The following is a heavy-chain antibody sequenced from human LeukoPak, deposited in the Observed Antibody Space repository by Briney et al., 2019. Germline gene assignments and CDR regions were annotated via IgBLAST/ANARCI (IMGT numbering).Heavy chain of an antibody. D-gene: IGHD3-22*01. Sequence: GRCLRLSCAASGFTFSSYAVHWVRQAPGKGLEWVAVISYDGSNKYYADSVKGRFTISRDNSKNTLYLQMNSLRAEDTAVYYCARLDYYDSSEMRPFDYWGQGTLVTVSS. CDR1: GFTFSSYA. J-gene: IGHJ4*02. V-gene: IGHV3-30-3*01. CDR2: ISYDGSNK. CDR3: ARLDYYDSSEMRPFDY.